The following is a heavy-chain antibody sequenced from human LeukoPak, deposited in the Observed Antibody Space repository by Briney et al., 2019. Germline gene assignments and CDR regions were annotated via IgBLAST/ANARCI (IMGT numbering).Heavy chain of an antibody. D-gene: IGHD1-1*01. Sequence: TSETLSLTCSVSGHSISGSYWNWIRQSPGKELEWIGNIYYTGTPKYNPSLTNRATISADTSKGQVSLNLNSVTAADTAVYYCAKALGRGSASGWDFFNYWGPGLLVTVSS. CDR3: AKALGRGSASGWDFFNY. J-gene: IGHJ4*02. CDR1: GHSISGSY. V-gene: IGHV4-59*01. CDR2: IYYTGTP.